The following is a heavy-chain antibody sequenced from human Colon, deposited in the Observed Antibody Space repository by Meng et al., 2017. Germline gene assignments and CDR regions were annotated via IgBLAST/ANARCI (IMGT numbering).Heavy chain of an antibody. CDR1: GVSISSGDYY. Sequence: QPQLQESGLGLVNPSSPLSPTFAVPGVSISSGDYYWSWIRQPPGKGLEWIGYIYSIGSTYYNPSLKSRVSISVDTSKNQFSLKLTSVAATDTAVYYCARLGTSSGYYSGSGYWGQGTLVTVSS. J-gene: IGHJ4*02. V-gene: IGHV4-30-4*01. CDR2: IYSIGST. CDR3: ARLGTSSGYYSGSGY. D-gene: IGHD3-22*01.